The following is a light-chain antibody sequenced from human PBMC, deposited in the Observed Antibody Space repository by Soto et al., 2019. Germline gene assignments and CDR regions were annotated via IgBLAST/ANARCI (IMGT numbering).Light chain of an antibody. Sequence: AIQVTQSPSSLSASVGDRVTITCLTSQGIRSALGWYQQKPGKVPKLLIYAASTLQSGVPSRFSGSGSGRDCTLTISSLQPEDFATYYCQHYNSYSEAFGQGTKVDIK. CDR2: AAS. CDR3: QHYNSYSEA. V-gene: IGKV1-13*02. CDR1: QGIRSA. J-gene: IGKJ1*01.